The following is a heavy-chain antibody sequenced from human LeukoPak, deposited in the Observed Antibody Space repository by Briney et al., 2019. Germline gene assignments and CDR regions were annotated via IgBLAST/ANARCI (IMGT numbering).Heavy chain of an antibody. Sequence: GASLQISLKGSGYRFTSYWIGWVRPMPGKGLEWMGIIYPGDSNTRYSPSFQGQVTISADKSISTAYLQWSSLKASDTAMYYCARRGYSDYDGWFDPWGQGTQVTVSS. J-gene: IGHJ5*02. CDR2: IYPGDSNT. D-gene: IGHD5-12*01. CDR3: ARRGYSDYDGWFDP. CDR1: GYRFTSYW. V-gene: IGHV5-51*01.